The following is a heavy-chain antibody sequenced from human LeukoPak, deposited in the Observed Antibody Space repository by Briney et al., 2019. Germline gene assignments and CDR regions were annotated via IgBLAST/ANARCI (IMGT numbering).Heavy chain of an antibody. CDR1: GFTFSSYG. CDR2: IRYDGSNK. CDR3: AKDLGDLYYYDSSGLDY. D-gene: IGHD3-22*01. Sequence: GGSLRLSCAASGFTFSSYGMHWVRQAPGKGLEWVAFIRYDGSNKYYADSVKGRFTISRDNSKNTLYLQMNSLRAEDTAVYYCAKDLGDLYYYDSSGLDYWGQGTLVTVSS. J-gene: IGHJ4*02. V-gene: IGHV3-30*02.